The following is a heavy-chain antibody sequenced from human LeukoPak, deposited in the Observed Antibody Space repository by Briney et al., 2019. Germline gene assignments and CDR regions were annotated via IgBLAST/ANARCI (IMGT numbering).Heavy chain of an antibody. V-gene: IGHV3-23*01. J-gene: IGHJ6*03. CDR3: AQSAVAGLLRYYMDV. Sequence: GGSLRLSCAASGFTFSSYGMSWVRQAPGKGLEWVSTINASGRGTTYADSVKGRFTISRDNSKNTLYLQMNSLRAEDTALYYCAQSAVAGLLRYYMDVWGKGTTVTVSS. CDR2: INASGRGT. D-gene: IGHD6-19*01. CDR1: GFTFSSYG.